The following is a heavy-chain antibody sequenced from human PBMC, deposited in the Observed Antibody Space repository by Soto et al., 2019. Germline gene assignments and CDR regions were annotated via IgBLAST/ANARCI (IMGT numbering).Heavy chain of an antibody. CDR2: IKSKTDGGTT. Sequence: ESGGGLVKPGGSLRLSCAASGFTFSNAWMNWVRQAPGKGLEWVGRIKSKTDGGTTDYAAPVKGRFTISRDDSKNTLYLQMNSLKTEDTAVYYCTTWTGQQLVSYYYYGMDVWGQGTTVTVSS. CDR3: TTWTGQQLVSYYYYGMDV. V-gene: IGHV3-15*07. CDR1: GFTFSNAW. D-gene: IGHD6-13*01. J-gene: IGHJ6*02.